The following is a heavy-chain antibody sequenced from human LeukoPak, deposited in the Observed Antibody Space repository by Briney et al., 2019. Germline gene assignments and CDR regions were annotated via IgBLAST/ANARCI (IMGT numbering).Heavy chain of an antibody. CDR1: GYTLTELS. V-gene: IGHV1-24*01. D-gene: IGHD3/OR15-3a*01. J-gene: IGHJ3*02. Sequence: ASVKVSCKASGYTLTELSMHWVRQAPGKGLEWMGGFDPEDGETIYAQKFQGRVTMTEDTSTDTAYMELSSLRSEDTAVYYCATEDPSGLEPLNAFDIWGQGTMVTVSS. CDR3: ATEDPSGLEPLNAFDI. CDR2: FDPEDGET.